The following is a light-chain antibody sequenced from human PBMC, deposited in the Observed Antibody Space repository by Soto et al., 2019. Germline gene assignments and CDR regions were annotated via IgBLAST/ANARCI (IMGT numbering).Light chain of an antibody. CDR1: QNINSW. V-gene: IGKV1-5*01. Sequence: DIQMTQSPSTVSASVGDRVTITCRASQNINSWLAWYQRKTGKAPKLLIHTASTLQSGVPSRLRGSGYGTELTITISSLQHEDFATYYCQQRNSYPITFGHGTRLEIK. CDR2: TAS. CDR3: QQRNSYPIT. J-gene: IGKJ5*01.